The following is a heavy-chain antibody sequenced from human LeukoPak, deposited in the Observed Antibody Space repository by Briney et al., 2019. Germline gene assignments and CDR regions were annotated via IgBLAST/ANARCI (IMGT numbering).Heavy chain of an antibody. CDR2: IYYSGST. CDR1: GGSISSSSYY. V-gene: IGHV4-39*01. CDR3: ASPGIVVIPSGFDY. Sequence: SETLSLTCTVSGGSISSSSYYWGWIRQPPGKGLEWIGSIYYSGSTYYNPSLKGRVTISVDTSKNQFSLKLSSVTAADTAVYYCASPGIVVIPSGFDYWGQGTLVTVSS. D-gene: IGHD3-22*01. J-gene: IGHJ4*02.